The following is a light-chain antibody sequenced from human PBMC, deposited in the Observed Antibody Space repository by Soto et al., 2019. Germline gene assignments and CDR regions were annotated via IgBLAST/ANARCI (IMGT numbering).Light chain of an antibody. J-gene: IGKJ1*01. Sequence: EIVLTQSPGTLSLSPGERATLSCRASQSVSSSYLAWYQQKPGQALRLLIYGASSRATGIPDRFSGSGSGTDFTLTISRLEPEEFAVYYCQQYGSSAWTVGQGTKVDIK. CDR3: QQYGSSAWT. V-gene: IGKV3-20*01. CDR1: QSVSSSY. CDR2: GAS.